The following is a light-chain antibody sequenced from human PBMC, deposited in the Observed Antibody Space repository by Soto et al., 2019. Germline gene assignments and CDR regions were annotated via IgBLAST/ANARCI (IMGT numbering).Light chain of an antibody. V-gene: IGLV2-11*01. CDR2: DVT. CDR3: CSYAGRQRV. CDR1: SSDVGNYNY. Sequence: QSALTQPRSVSESPGQSVTISCTGTSSDVGNYNYVSWYQQHPGKAPKLIIYDVTKRPSGVPDRFSGSKSGNTASLTISGLQAEDEANYYCCSYAGRQRVFGGGTKLTVL. J-gene: IGLJ3*02.